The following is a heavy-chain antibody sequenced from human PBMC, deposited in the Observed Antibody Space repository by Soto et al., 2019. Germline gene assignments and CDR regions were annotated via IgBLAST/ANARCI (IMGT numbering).Heavy chain of an antibody. Sequence: SSETLSLTCTVSGGSISSGGYYWSWIRQHPGKGLEWIGYIYYSGSTYYNPSLKSRVTISVDTSKNQFSLKLSSVTAADTAVYYCAGGVVVPAAIVGGGYYYYGMDVWGQGTTVTVSS. D-gene: IGHD2-2*02. V-gene: IGHV4-31*03. CDR1: GGSISSGGYY. CDR3: AGGVVVPAAIVGGGYYYYGMDV. CDR2: IYYSGST. J-gene: IGHJ6*02.